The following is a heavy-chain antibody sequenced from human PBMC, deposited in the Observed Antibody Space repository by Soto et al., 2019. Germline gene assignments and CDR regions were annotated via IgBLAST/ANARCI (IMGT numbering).Heavy chain of an antibody. V-gene: IGHV4-59*01. CDR1: GGSISSYY. CDR2: IYYSGST. Sequence: SETLSLTCTVSGGSISSYYWSWIRQPPGKGLEWIGYIYYSGSTNYNPSLKSRVTISVDTSKNQFSLKLSSVTAADTAVYYCARGRHCTSTSCSGFPSIWFDPWGQGTLVTVSS. D-gene: IGHD2-2*01. J-gene: IGHJ5*02. CDR3: ARGRHCTSTSCSGFPSIWFDP.